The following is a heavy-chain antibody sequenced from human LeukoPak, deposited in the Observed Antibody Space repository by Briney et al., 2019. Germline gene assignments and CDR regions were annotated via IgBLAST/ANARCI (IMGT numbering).Heavy chain of an antibody. CDR2: IYTSGST. CDR3: AGETKVYSSSSLDY. D-gene: IGHD6-13*01. CDR1: GGSISSYY. V-gene: IGHV4-4*07. Sequence: SETLSLTCTVSGGSISSYYWSWIRQPAGKGLEWIGRIYTSGSTNYNPSLKSRVTMSVDTSKNQFSLKLSSVTAADTAVYYCAGETKVYSSSSLDYWGQGTLVTVSS. J-gene: IGHJ4*02.